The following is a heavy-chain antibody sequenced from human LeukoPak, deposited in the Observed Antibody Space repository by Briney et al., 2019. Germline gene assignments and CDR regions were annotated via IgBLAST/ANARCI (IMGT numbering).Heavy chain of an antibody. CDR3: AKDRHDYGDYGLSSAFDI. CDR2: ISWNSGNI. J-gene: IGHJ3*02. Sequence: GGSLRLSCATSGFTFDDYAMPWVRQAPGKGLEWVSGISWNSGNIAYADSVKGRFTISRDNAKNSLYLQMNSLRGEDTALYYCAKDRHDYGDYGLSSAFDIWGQGTMVTVSS. D-gene: IGHD4-17*01. CDR1: GFTFDDYA. V-gene: IGHV3-9*01.